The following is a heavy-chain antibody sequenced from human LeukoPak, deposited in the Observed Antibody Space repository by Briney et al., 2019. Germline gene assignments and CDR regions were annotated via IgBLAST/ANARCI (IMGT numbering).Heavy chain of an antibody. CDR1: GGSFSGYY. CDR3: ARERRPTYYDFWSGYYI. V-gene: IGHV4-34*01. CDR2: INHSGST. J-gene: IGHJ4*02. D-gene: IGHD3-3*01. Sequence: SETLSLTCAVYGGSFSGYYWSWIRQPPGKGLEWIGEINHSGSTNYNPSLKSRVTISVDTSKNQFSLKLSSVTTADTAVYYCARERRPTYYDFWSGYYIWGQGTLVTVSS.